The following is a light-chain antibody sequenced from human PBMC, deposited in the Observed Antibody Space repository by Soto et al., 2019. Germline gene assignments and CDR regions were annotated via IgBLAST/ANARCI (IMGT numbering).Light chain of an antibody. CDR3: CSYTVGDTVV. Sequence: QSALTQPPSASGSPGQSVTISCTGTTTDVGGYDLVSWYQQHPDKAPKVIIYEVTKRPSGVPDRFFGSKSGSTASLTVSGLQAEDEAVYYCCSYTVGDTVVFGGGTKVTVL. J-gene: IGLJ2*01. V-gene: IGLV2-8*01. CDR2: EVT. CDR1: TTDVGGYDL.